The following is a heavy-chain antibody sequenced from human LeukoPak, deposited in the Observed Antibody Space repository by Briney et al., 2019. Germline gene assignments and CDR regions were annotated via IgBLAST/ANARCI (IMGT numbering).Heavy chain of an antibody. CDR3: APSGYYDSSGYYWGAFDI. D-gene: IGHD3-22*01. CDR1: GYTFTGYY. V-gene: IGHV1-2*02. Sequence: ASVKVSCKASGYTFTGYYMHWVRQAPGQGLEWVGWINPKSGGTNYAQKFQGRVTMTRDTSISTDYMELSRLRTDDTAVYYCAPSGYYDSSGYYWGAFDIWGQGTMVTVSS. J-gene: IGHJ3*02. CDR2: INPKSGGT.